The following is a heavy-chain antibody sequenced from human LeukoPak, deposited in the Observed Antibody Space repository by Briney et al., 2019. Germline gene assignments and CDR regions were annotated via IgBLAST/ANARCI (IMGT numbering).Heavy chain of an antibody. Sequence: SETLSLTCSVSDGSISNYNWTWIRQPPGKGLEWIGNIQYSGSTNFNPSLKSRVTVSVDTSKNQVSLKLRSVTAADTAVYYCARDSGLGYCSTTSCSYGLDVWGQGTTVFVS. V-gene: IGHV4-59*01. CDR2: IQYSGST. D-gene: IGHD2-2*01. CDR3: ARDSGLGYCSTTSCSYGLDV. J-gene: IGHJ6*02. CDR1: DGSISNYN.